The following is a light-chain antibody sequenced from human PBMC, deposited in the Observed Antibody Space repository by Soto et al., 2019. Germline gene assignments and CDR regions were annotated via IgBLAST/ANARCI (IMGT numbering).Light chain of an antibody. CDR1: SSDVGGYDY. CDR3: SSYTGGNPSYA. J-gene: IGLJ1*01. Sequence: QSVLTQPPSASGSPGQSVTISCTGTSSDVGGYDYVSWYQQHPGKAPKLMIYEVTIRPSGVSDRCSGSKSGNTASLTVSGLQAEDEADYSFSSYTGGNPSYAFGTGTKVTVL. CDR2: EVT. V-gene: IGLV2-8*01.